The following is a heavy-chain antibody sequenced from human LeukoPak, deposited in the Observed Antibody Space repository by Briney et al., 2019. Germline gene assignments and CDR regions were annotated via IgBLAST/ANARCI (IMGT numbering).Heavy chain of an antibody. J-gene: IGHJ4*02. V-gene: IGHV1-69*05. CDR2: IIPIFGTA. CDR1: GGTFSSYA. Sequence: SVKVSCKASGGTFSSYAISWVRQAPGQGLEWMGGIIPIFGTANYAQKFQGRVTITTDESTSTAYMELSSLRSEDTAVYYCARDGQRRDGYNYVDYWGQGTLVTVSS. CDR3: ARDGQRRDGYNYVDY. D-gene: IGHD5-24*01.